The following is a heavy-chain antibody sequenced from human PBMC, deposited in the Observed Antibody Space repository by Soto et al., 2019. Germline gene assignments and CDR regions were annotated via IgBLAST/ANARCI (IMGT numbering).Heavy chain of an antibody. CDR1: GGALSSYR. J-gene: IGHJ4*02. CDR3: ARVKASPDSEGYYFHS. CDR2: IIPVLGLA. V-gene: IGHV1-69*02. Sequence: QVQLVQSGAELKKPGSSVKVSCRASGGALSSYRIGWVRQAPGQGLEWMGRIIPVLGLANYAQKFQGRVTITADKSTRTAYMELTSLTSEDSAIYYCARVKASPDSEGYYFHSWGQGTQVTVSS. D-gene: IGHD3-10*01.